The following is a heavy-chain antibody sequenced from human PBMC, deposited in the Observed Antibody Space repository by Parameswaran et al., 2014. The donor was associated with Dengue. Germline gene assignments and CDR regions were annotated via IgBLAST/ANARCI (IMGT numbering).Heavy chain of an antibody. CDR1: GFTFSSYS. D-gene: IGHD3-16*01. CDR2: ISSSSSYI. CDR3: ARLREPYYGMDA. J-gene: IGHJ6*02. V-gene: IGHV3-21*01. Sequence: GESLKISCAASGFTFSSYSMNWVRQAPGKGLEWVSSISSSSSYIYYADSVKGRFTISRDNAKNSLYLQMNSLRAEDTAVYYCARLREPYYGMDAWGQGTTVTVSS.